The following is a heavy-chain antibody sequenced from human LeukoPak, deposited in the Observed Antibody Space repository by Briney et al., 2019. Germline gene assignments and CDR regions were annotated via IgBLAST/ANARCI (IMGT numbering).Heavy chain of an antibody. Sequence: GASVKVSCKASGYTFTSYYMHWVRQAPGQGLEWMGIINPSGGSTSYAQKFQGRVTMTRDTSTSTAYMELSSLRSEDTAVYYCARVWDIGYSSSSGPYYYGMDVWGQGTTVTVSS. CDR2: INPSGGST. D-gene: IGHD6-6*01. CDR1: GYTFTSYY. J-gene: IGHJ6*02. CDR3: ARVWDIGYSSSSGPYYYGMDV. V-gene: IGHV1-46*01.